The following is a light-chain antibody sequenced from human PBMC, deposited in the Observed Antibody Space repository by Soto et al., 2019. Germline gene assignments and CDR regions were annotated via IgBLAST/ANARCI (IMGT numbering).Light chain of an antibody. Sequence: EIQMTQSPSSLSVSVGDRVTITCQASRDIRDFLNWYQQKPGKAPKLLIFDASNLEEGVPPRFSGSGSGTEFTLTIDSLQAEDVAVYYCQQYYSTPITFGQGTRLEIK. CDR2: DAS. V-gene: IGKV1-33*01. CDR3: QQYYSTPIT. CDR1: RDIRDF. J-gene: IGKJ5*01.